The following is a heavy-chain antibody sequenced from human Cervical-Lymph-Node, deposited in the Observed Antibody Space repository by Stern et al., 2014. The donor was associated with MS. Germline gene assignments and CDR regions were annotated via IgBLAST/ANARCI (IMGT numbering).Heavy chain of an antibody. CDR3: TKDGGCGSTSCYTP. CDR1: GFTFSSYA. V-gene: IGHV3-23*04. J-gene: IGHJ5*02. CDR2: ISDSGAGT. D-gene: IGHD2-2*02. Sequence: EDQLVESGGGLVQPGGSLRLSCAASGFTFSSYAMAWVRQAPGKGLEWLSSISDSGAGTYYADSVKGRLTISRDNPRNTLYLQINTVRAEDSAVYYCTKDGGCGSTSCYTPWGQGTLVTVSS.